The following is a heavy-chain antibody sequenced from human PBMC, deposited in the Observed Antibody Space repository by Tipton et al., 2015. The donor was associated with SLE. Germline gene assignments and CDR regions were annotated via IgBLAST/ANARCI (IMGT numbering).Heavy chain of an antibody. CDR2: INHSGST. V-gene: IGHV4-34*01. D-gene: IGHD5-12*01. CDR1: GGSISSHY. CDR3: ARGRGSGYDLADFDY. J-gene: IGHJ4*02. Sequence: TLSLTCTVSGGSISSHYWSWIRQPPGKGLEWIGEINHSGSTNYNPSLKSRVTISVDTSKNQFSLKLSSVTAADTAVYYCARGRGSGYDLADFDYWGQGTLVTVSS.